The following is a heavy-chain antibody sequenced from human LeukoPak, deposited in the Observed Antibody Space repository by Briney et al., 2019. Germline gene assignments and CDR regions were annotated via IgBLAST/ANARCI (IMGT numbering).Heavy chain of an antibody. J-gene: IGHJ4*02. D-gene: IGHD5-12*01. CDR2: ISAYNGNT. CDR1: GYTFSSYG. Sequence: ASVKVSCKASGYTFSSYGISWVRQAPGQGLEWMRWISAYNGNTNFAQEFQGRVTMTTDTSTSTASMELRSLRSDDTAVYYCARDQGIYNHRIIDSWGQGTLVTVSS. V-gene: IGHV1-18*01. CDR3: ARDQGIYNHRIIDS.